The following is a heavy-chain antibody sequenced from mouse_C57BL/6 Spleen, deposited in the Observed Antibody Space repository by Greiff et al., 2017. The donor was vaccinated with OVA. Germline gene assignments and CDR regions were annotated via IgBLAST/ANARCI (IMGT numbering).Heavy chain of an antibody. D-gene: IGHD2-12*01. CDR1: GYTFTSYW. V-gene: IGHV1-64*01. Sequence: VQLQQPGAELVKPGASVKLSCKASGYTFTSYWMHWVKQRPGQGLEWIGMIHPNSGSTNYNEKFKSKATLTVDKSSSTAYMQLSSLTSEDSAVYYCARSERLHAMDYWGQGTSVTVSS. CDR3: ARSERLHAMDY. CDR2: IHPNSGST. J-gene: IGHJ4*01.